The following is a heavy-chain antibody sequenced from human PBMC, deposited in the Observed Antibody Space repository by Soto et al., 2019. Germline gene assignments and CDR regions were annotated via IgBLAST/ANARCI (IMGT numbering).Heavy chain of an antibody. Sequence: PGGSLRLSCAVSGFTFSNYWMHWVRQAPGKGLVWVSRISGDGSGTTYADSVKGRFTIPRDNAQNMLYLKMNSLRAEDTAVYYCPSWSSESRFDPWGQGTLVTVSS. CDR2: ISGDGSGT. CDR1: GFTFSNYW. J-gene: IGHJ5*02. V-gene: IGHV3-74*03. D-gene: IGHD6-25*01. CDR3: PSWSSESRFDP.